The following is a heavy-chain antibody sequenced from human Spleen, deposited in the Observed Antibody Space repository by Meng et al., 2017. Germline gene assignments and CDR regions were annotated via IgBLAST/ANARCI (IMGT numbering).Heavy chain of an antibody. CDR2: FNPNGDVT. D-gene: IGHD3-22*01. CDR3: AREMPMTCYFDQ. Sequence: QVQLVQSGAEVKRPGASVKVSCKASGYTFTGNGISWVRQAPGQGLQWMGLFNPNGDVTTYSPRFQGRITLTGDTSTSTLYMELSSLTSDDTAVYYCAREMPMTCYFDQWGQGTLVTVSS. CDR1: GYTFTGNG. J-gene: IGHJ4*03. V-gene: IGHV1-46*01.